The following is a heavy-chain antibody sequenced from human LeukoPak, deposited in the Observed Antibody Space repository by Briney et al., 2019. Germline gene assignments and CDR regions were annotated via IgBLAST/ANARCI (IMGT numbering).Heavy chain of an antibody. CDR2: INHSGST. V-gene: IGHV4-34*01. CDR1: GGSFSGYY. Sequence: SETLSLTCAVYGGSFSGYYWSWIRQPPGKGLEWIGEINHSGSTNYNPSLKSRVTISVDTSKNQFSLKLSSVTAADTAVYYCARGSPKYQRSPRGYFDYWGQGTLVTVSS. CDR3: ARGSPKYQRSPRGYFDY. D-gene: IGHD2-2*01. J-gene: IGHJ4*02.